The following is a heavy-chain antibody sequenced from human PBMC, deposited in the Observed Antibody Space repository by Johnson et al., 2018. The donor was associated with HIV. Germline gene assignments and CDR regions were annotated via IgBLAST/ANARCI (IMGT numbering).Heavy chain of an antibody. CDR3: AKNQGGSREDAFDI. D-gene: IGHD2-15*01. CDR1: GFTFSSYG. CDR2: IRYDGSNK. Sequence: QVQLVESGGGVVQPGGSLRLSCAASGFTFSSYGMHWVRQAPGKGLEWVAFIRYDGSNKYYSDSVKGRFTISRDNSKNTLYLQMNSLSAEDTAVYYCAKNQGGSREDAFDIWGQGTMVTVSS. V-gene: IGHV3-30*02. J-gene: IGHJ3*02.